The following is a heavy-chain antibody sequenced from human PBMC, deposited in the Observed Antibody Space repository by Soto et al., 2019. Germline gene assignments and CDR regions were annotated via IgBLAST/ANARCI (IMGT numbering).Heavy chain of an antibody. D-gene: IGHD3-9*01. J-gene: IGHJ6*02. CDR3: ARDILTGYYQPVTYYYYGMDV. CDR1: GGTFSSYA. CDR2: IIPIFGTA. Sequence: SVKVSCKASGGTFSSYAISWVRQAPGQGLEWMGGIIPIFGTANYAQRFQGRVTITADESTSTAYMELSSLRSEDTAVYYCARDILTGYYQPVTYYYYGMDVWGQGTTVTVSS. V-gene: IGHV1-69*13.